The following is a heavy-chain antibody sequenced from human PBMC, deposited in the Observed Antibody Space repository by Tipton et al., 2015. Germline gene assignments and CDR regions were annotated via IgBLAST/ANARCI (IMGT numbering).Heavy chain of an antibody. CDR2: IYYSGST. CDR3: ARGYYSRPSDY. Sequence: TLSLTCTVSGGSVTSGSYYWNWIRQPPGQGLEWIGYIYYSGSTSYNPSLKSRVTISVDTSKNQFSLKLSSVTAADTAVYYCARGYYSRPSDYWGQGTLVTVSS. V-gene: IGHV4-61*01. CDR1: GGSVTSGSYY. D-gene: IGHD3-22*01. J-gene: IGHJ4*02.